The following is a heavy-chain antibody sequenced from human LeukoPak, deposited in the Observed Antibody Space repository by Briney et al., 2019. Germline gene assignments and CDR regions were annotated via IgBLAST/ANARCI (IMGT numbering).Heavy chain of an antibody. V-gene: IGHV4-4*07. CDR1: GGSISTYY. CDR3: ARGGYSSSSNYYYYMDV. D-gene: IGHD6-6*01. Sequence: KPSETLSLTCTVSGGSISTYYWRWLRQPAGKGLEWIGRIYTSGSTNYNPSLKSRVTMSLDTSKNQFSLKLSSVTAADTAVYYCARGGYSSSSNYYYYMDVWGKGTTVTVSS. J-gene: IGHJ6*03. CDR2: IYTSGST.